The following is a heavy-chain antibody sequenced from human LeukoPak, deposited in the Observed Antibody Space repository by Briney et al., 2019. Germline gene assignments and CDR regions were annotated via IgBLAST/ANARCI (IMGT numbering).Heavy chain of an antibody. CDR3: ARRRDLYSGSYYPFDY. J-gene: IGHJ4*02. D-gene: IGHD1-26*01. CDR1: GYSFTNYW. V-gene: IGHV5-51*01. CDR2: IYPGDSDT. Sequence: GESLKISCKNSGYSFTNYWIGWVRQMPGKGLEWMGIIYPGDSDTRYSPSLQGQVTISADKSTNTAYLQWSSLRASDTAMYYCARRRDLYSGSYYPFDYWGQGTLVTVSS.